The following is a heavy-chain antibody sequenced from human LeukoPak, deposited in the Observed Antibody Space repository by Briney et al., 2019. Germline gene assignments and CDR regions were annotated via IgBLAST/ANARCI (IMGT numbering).Heavy chain of an antibody. V-gene: IGHV3-30*02. CDR2: VHHDGSER. CDR3: AKERQTGDYFTSDY. J-gene: IGHJ4*02. Sequence: GGSLRLSCAASGFTFSNYYMHWVRQAPGKGLEWVAVVHHDGSERYYADSVKGRFTISRDNSKNTLYVQMDSLTVDDTAVYFCAKERQTGDYFTSDYWGQGTLVTVSS. D-gene: IGHD4-17*01. CDR1: GFTFSNYY.